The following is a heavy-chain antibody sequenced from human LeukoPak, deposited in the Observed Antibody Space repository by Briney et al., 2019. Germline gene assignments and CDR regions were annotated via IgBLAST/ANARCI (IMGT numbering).Heavy chain of an antibody. D-gene: IGHD5-18*01. J-gene: IGHJ4*02. CDR1: GFTFG. Sequence: GGSLRLSCAASGFTFGIHWVRQAPGKGLEWVAFIRDDETNKYYADSVKGRFTISRDKSKNTLYLQMNSLRAEDTAVYYCARDGKSGYTYGWDFDYWGQGTLVTVSS. CDR3: ARDGKSGYTYGWDFDY. CDR2: IRDDETNK. V-gene: IGHV3-30*02.